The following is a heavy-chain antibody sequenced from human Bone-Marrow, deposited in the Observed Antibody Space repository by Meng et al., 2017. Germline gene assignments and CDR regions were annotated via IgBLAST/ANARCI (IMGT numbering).Heavy chain of an antibody. D-gene: IGHD5-18*01. J-gene: IGHJ4*02. CDR1: GYTLTSYD. V-gene: IGHV1-8*03. CDR2: MNPNSGNT. CDR3: ARAKYGYGYGTQYYFDY. Sequence: QVQVVQSGAGGKKPGAPVKVSCKASGYTLTSYDINWVRQATGQGLEWMGWMNPNSGNTGYAQKFQGRVTNTRNTSISTAYMELSSLRSEDTAVYYCARAKYGYGYGTQYYFDYWGQGTLVTVSS.